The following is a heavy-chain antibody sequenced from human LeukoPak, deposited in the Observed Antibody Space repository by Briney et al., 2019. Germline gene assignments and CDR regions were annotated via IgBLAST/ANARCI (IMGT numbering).Heavy chain of an antibody. V-gene: IGHV1-69*05. CDR2: IIPIFGTA. D-gene: IGHD1-26*01. Sequence: ASVKVSCKASGGTFSSYAISWVRQAPGQGLEWMGGIIPIFGTANYAQKFQGRVTITTDESTSTAYMELSSLRSDDTAVYYCARTGGSYYAGHYYYYYMDVWGKGTTVTVSS. J-gene: IGHJ6*03. CDR1: GGTFSSYA. CDR3: ARTGGSYYAGHYYYYYMDV.